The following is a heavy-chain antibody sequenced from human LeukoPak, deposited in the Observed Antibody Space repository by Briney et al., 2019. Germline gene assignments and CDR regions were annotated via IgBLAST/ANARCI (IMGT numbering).Heavy chain of an antibody. CDR3: AKEGDGSGSYYNPNWFDP. V-gene: IGHV3-23*01. CDR2: ISGSGGST. D-gene: IGHD3-10*01. J-gene: IGHJ5*02. CDR1: GFPFSSYA. Sequence: GGSLLLSCAASGFPFSSYAMSGVRQAPGKGLEWVSAISGSGGSTYYADSVKGRFTISRDNSKNTLYLQMNSLRAEDTAVYYCAKEGDGSGSYYNPNWFDPWGQGTLVTVSS.